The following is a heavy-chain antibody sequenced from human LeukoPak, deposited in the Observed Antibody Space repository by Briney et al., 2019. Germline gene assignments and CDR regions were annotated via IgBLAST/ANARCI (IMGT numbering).Heavy chain of an antibody. D-gene: IGHD3-16*01. CDR3: ARDLMITFGGVKDY. V-gene: IGHV1-18*01. CDR2: ISAYNGNT. J-gene: IGHJ4*02. CDR1: GYTFTSYG. Sequence: ASVKVSCKASGYTFTSYGISWVRQAPGQGLERMGWISAYNGNTNYAQKLQGRVTMTTDTSTSTAYMELRSLRSDDTAVYYCARDLMITFGGVKDYWGQGTLVTVSS.